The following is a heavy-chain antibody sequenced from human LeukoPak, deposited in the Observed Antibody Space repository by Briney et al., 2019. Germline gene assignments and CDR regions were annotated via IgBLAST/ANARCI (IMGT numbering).Heavy chain of an antibody. CDR1: GYTLTELS. Sequence: ASVKVSCKVSGYTLTELSMHWVRQAPGKGLEWMGGFDPEDGETIYAQKFQGRVTMTEDTSTDTAYMELSSLRSEDTAVYYCATVIAAAGTPQYNQYYYYMDVWGKGTTVTVSS. J-gene: IGHJ6*03. V-gene: IGHV1-24*01. CDR3: ATVIAAAGTPQYNQYYYYMDV. CDR2: FDPEDGET. D-gene: IGHD6-13*01.